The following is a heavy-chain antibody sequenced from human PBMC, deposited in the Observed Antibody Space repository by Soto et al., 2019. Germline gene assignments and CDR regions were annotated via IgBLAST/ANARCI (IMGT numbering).Heavy chain of an antibody. Sequence: EVQLLESGGGLVQPGRSLRLSCVASGFTFDDYAMHWVRQAPGKGLEWVSGISWNGDETDYADSIRGRFTISRDNTKNSLFLEMNSLRADDSALYYCAKDCDSDLDGTILGAVDVWGEGATVSVS. J-gene: IGHJ6*02. D-gene: IGHD1-7*01. CDR2: ISWNGDET. CDR3: AKDCDSDLDGTILGAVDV. V-gene: IGHV3-9*01. CDR1: GFTFDDYA.